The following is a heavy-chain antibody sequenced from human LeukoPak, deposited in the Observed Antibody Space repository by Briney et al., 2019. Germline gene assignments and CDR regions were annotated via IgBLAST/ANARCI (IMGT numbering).Heavy chain of an antibody. D-gene: IGHD3-10*01. CDR1: GFTFSSYS. CDR3: ARDYPYYGSGSDY. J-gene: IGHJ4*02. V-gene: IGHV3-21*01. CDR2: ISSSSSYI. Sequence: GGSLRLSCAASGFTFSSYSMNWVRQAPGKGLEWVSSISSSSSYIYYAGSVKGRFTISRDNAKNSLYLQMNSLRAEDTAVYYCARDYPYYGSGSDYWGQGTLVTVSS.